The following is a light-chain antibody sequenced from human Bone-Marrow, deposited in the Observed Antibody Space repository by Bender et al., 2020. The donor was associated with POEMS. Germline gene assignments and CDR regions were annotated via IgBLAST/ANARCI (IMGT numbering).Light chain of an antibody. CDR1: SNDLGSFYL. J-gene: IGLJ3*02. CDR2: EAT. Sequence: QSALTQPASVSGSPGQSITISCTGTSNDLGSFYLVSWYQQHPGEAPKLMIYEATTRPSGVSDRFSGSSSANPASLTISGLQAEDEADYYCSSYSHTSARVFGGGTKVTVL. V-gene: IGLV2-23*01. CDR3: SSYSHTSARV.